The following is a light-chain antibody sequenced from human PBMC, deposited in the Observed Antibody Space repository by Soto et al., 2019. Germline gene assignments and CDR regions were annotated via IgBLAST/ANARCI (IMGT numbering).Light chain of an antibody. Sequence: EIVMTQSPATLSVSPGERATLSCRASQSVSSNLAWYQQKPGQAPRLLIYGASTRATGIPARFSGSRSGTEFTLTISSLQSEDSAVYYCQQYHDWPPLTFGGGTKVDIK. CDR3: QQYHDWPPLT. V-gene: IGKV3-15*01. CDR2: GAS. J-gene: IGKJ4*01. CDR1: QSVSSN.